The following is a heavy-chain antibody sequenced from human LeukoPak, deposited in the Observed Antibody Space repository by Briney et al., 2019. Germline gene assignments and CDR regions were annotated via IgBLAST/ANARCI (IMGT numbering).Heavy chain of an antibody. Sequence: GGSLRLSCAASGFTFNKYWMHWVRQTPGKGLVWVSRINSDGSITTYADSVKGRFTISRDNAKNTLYLQVNRLRADDTAVYYCARDIDTAMVTYDYWGQGTLVTVSS. D-gene: IGHD5-18*01. J-gene: IGHJ4*02. CDR3: ARDIDTAMVTYDY. V-gene: IGHV3-74*01. CDR1: GFTFNKYW. CDR2: INSDGSIT.